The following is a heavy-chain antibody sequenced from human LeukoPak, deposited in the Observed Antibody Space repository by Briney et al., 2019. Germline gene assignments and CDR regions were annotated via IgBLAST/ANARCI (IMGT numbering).Heavy chain of an antibody. Sequence: QPGGSLRLSCAASGFTFDSNSMSWVRQAPGKGLEWVANIKQDGSEKYYVDSVKGRFTISRDNAKNSLYLQMNSLRAEDTAVYYCAKNSGSLYYWGPGTLVTVSS. CDR3: AKNSGSLYY. D-gene: IGHD1-7*01. CDR1: GFTFDSNS. CDR2: IKQDGSEK. V-gene: IGHV3-7*01. J-gene: IGHJ4*02.